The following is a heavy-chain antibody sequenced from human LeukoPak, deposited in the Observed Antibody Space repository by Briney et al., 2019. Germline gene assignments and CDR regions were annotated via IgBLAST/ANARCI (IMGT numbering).Heavy chain of an antibody. J-gene: IGHJ4*02. CDR2: INEDGSEK. CDR3: AKDKTYSSSWYAY. V-gene: IGHV3-7*01. CDR1: GFTFRKHW. Sequence: GGSLRLSCAATGFTFRKHWMSWDRQAIGKGLECVAKINEDGSEKHYVDSVKGRFTISRDNSKNTLYLQMNSLRAEDTAVYYCAKDKTYSSSWYAYWGQGTLVTVSS. D-gene: IGHD6-13*01.